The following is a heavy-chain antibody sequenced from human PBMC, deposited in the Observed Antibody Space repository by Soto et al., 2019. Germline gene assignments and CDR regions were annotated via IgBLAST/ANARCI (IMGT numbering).Heavy chain of an antibody. D-gene: IGHD3-3*01. CDR3: ARMGVARYIDDYFDC. Sequence: SVPVSCKPSGGTFPTYAIVRVRQAPGQGLEWMGGIIPLFGPAQYAQQFQGRVTITEDESTSTAYMELSSLRSEDMAVFYCARMGVARYIDDYFDCWGQGALVTVSS. J-gene: IGHJ4*02. CDR2: IIPLFGPA. CDR1: GGTFPTYA. V-gene: IGHV1-69*13.